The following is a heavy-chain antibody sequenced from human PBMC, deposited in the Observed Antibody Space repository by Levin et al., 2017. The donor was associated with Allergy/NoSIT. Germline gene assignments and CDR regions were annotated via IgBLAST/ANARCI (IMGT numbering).Heavy chain of an antibody. D-gene: IGHD6-19*01. CDR2: INPSSGGT. CDR1: GYTFTGYY. J-gene: IGHJ5*01. V-gene: IGHV1-2*02. CDR3: ARDRLNFRGWYGPNWFDS. Sequence: ASVKVSCKASGYTFTGYYIHWVRQASGQGLEWMGWINPSSGGTKYAQKFQVGVSMTRDTSISTVYLEVHGLRFDDTAVYFCARDRLNFRGWYGPNWFDSWGQGTLVTVSS.